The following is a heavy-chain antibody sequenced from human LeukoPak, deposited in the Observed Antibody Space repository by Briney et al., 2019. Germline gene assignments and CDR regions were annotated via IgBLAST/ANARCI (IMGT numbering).Heavy chain of an antibody. J-gene: IGHJ3*02. CDR3: ARGGVQQLAFDI. D-gene: IGHD1-1*01. V-gene: IGHV1-8*03. Sequence: GASVKVSCKASGYTFTSYGINWVRQATGQGLEWMGWMNPNSGNTGYAQKFQGRVTITRNTSISTAYMELSSLRSEDTAVYYCARGGVQQLAFDIWGQGTMVTVSS. CDR2: MNPNSGNT. CDR1: GYTFTSYG.